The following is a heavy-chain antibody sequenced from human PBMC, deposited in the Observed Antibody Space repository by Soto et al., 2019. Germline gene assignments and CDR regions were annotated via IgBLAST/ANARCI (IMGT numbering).Heavy chain of an antibody. Sequence: PSETLSLTCTVSGDSISSGYYSWSWIRQPPGKGLEWIGYIYYSGSTYHNPSLKSRVNISVDTSKNQFYMKLSSVAAAYTAVYYCARMYCSVGSCYGLASFNIWGQGTMV. J-gene: IGHJ3*02. D-gene: IGHD2-15*01. CDR3: ARMYCSVGSCYGLASFNI. CDR1: GDSISSGYYS. V-gene: IGHV4-30-4*01. CDR2: IYYSGST.